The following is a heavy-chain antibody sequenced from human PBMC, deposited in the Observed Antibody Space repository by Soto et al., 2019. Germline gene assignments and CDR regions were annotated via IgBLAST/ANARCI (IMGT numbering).Heavy chain of an antibody. Sequence: QVQLVQSGAEVKKPGSSVKVSCKASGGTFSSYTISWVRQAPGQGLEWMGRIIPILGIANYAQKFQGRVTITADKSTSTAYMELSNLRSEDTAVYYCARTAGDNYYYMDVWGKGTTVTVSS. CDR2: IIPILGIA. J-gene: IGHJ6*03. V-gene: IGHV1-69*02. D-gene: IGHD4-17*01. CDR1: GGTFSSYT. CDR3: ARTAGDNYYYMDV.